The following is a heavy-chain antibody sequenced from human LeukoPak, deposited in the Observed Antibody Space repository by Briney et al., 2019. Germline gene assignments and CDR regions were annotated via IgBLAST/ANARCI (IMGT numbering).Heavy chain of an antibody. Sequence: SETLSLTCTVSGGSISSYYWSWIRQPPGKGLEWIGYIYYSGSTNYNPSLTSRVTISVDTSKNQFSLKLSSVTAADTAVYYCARVAGTYCSSTSCYNDYYYMDVWGKGTTVTVSS. CDR2: IYYSGST. D-gene: IGHD2-2*02. CDR1: GGSISSYY. V-gene: IGHV4-59*08. J-gene: IGHJ6*03. CDR3: ARVAGTYCSSTSCYNDYYYMDV.